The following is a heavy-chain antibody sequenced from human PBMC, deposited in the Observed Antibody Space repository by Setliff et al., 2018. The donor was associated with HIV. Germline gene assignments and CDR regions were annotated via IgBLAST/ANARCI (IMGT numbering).Heavy chain of an antibody. D-gene: IGHD3-16*01. CDR2: INVGKGDT. V-gene: IGHV1-3*01. J-gene: IGHJ4*02. CDR3: ATSPLPGSSDYIWGSDYFDS. Sequence: ASVKVSCKASGYTFTTYSIHWVRQAPGQSLEWMGWINVGKGDTKYSQELQGRITITTDTSANTAYMELSGLRSDDTAVYYCATSPLPGSSDYIWGSDYFDSWGRGALVTVSS. CDR1: GYTFTTYS.